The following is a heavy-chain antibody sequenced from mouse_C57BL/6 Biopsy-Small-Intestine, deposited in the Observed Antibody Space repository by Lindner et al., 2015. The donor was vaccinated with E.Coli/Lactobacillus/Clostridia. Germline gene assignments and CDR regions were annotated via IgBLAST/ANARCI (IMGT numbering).Heavy chain of an antibody. CDR3: ASLTGTKGYFDY. D-gene: IGHD4-1*01. Sequence: VQLQESGPELVKPGASVKISCKASGYSFTGYYMHWVKQSHGNILDWIGYIYPFNGLSSYNQKFKGKATLTVDKSSSTAYMELRSLTSEDSAVYYCASLTGTKGYFDYWGRGTTLTVSS. J-gene: IGHJ2*01. V-gene: IGHV1-31*01. CDR2: IYPFNGLS. CDR1: GYSFTGYY.